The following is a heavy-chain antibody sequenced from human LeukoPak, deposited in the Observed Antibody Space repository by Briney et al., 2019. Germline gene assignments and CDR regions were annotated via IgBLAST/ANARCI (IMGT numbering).Heavy chain of an antibody. V-gene: IGHV4-39*01. CDR2: TYYSGST. CDR1: GGSISSSSYY. J-gene: IGHJ4*02. CDR3: ARQTFITGIDY. D-gene: IGHD3-22*01. Sequence: SETLSRTCTVSGGSISSSSYYWGWIRQPPGKGQEWIGSTYYSGSTYYNPSLKSRVTISVDTSKNQFSLKLSSVTAADTAVYYCARQTFITGIDYWGQGTLVTVSS.